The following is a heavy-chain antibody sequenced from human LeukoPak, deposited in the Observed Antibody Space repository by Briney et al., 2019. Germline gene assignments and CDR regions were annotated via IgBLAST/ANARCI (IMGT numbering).Heavy chain of an antibody. V-gene: IGHV1-69*05. CDR3: AGDRIAAVGYYYYYMDV. CDR1: GGTFSSYA. Sequence: ASVKVSCKASGGTFSSYAISWVRQAPGQGLESMGGIIPIFGTANYAQKFQGRVTITTDESTSTAYMELSSLRSEDTAVYYCAGDRIAAVGYYYYYMDVWGKGITVTVSS. CDR2: IIPIFGTA. D-gene: IGHD6-13*01. J-gene: IGHJ6*03.